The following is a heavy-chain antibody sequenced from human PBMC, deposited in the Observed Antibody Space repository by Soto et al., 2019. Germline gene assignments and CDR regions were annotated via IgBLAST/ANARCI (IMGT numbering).Heavy chain of an antibody. CDR3: AKGPTIFGVVITFEYYYGMDV. D-gene: IGHD3-3*01. CDR2: ISSGGTST. J-gene: IGHJ6*02. Sequence: EVQVLESGGGVVQAGGSLRLSCVASGFILSSSAMSWVRQAPGKGLEWVSAISSGGTSTYYADSVKGRFTISGDSSKNTVYLQMNSLRVEDTVLYYCAKGPTIFGVVITFEYYYGMDVWGQGTTVTVSS. V-gene: IGHV3-23*01. CDR1: GFILSSSA.